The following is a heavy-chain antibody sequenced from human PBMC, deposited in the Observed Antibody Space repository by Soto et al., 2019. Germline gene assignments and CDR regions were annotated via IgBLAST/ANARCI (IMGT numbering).Heavy chain of an antibody. D-gene: IGHD3-9*01. V-gene: IGHV3-33*01. CDR3: ARGLGGYEILRGGDYYYAMDV. Sequence: QVQLVESEGGVVQPGRSLRLSCAASGFTFNAYAMHWVRQAPGKGLEWVAIIWYDGSNKYYGDSVKGRFTISRDNSKNVLYLQMNSLRAGDTAVYYCARGLGGYEILRGGDYYYAMDVWGQGTTVTVSS. CDR2: IWYDGSNK. CDR1: GFTFNAYA. J-gene: IGHJ6*02.